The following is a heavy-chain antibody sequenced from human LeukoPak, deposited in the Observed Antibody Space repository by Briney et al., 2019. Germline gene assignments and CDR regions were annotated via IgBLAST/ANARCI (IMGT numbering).Heavy chain of an antibody. CDR1: GYTFSMNV. CDR3: ARDKRSSPYYLFDY. J-gene: IGHJ4*02. D-gene: IGHD1-26*01. Sequence: ASVKVSCKTSGYTFSMNVIHRMCQAPGQRLEWMGWINTGTGKTKYSQKFQGRLSITRDTSANTTSMELSSLRSEDTAVFYCARDKRSSPYYLFDYWGQGTLVAVSS. CDR2: INTGTGKT. V-gene: IGHV1-3*04.